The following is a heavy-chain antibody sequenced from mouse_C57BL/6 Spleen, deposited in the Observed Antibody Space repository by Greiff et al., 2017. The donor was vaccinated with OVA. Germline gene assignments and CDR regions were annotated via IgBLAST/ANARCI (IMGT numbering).Heavy chain of an antibody. CDR1: GFTFSDYY. D-gene: IGHD3-3*01. CDR2: INYDGSST. Sequence: EVKLVESEGGLVQPGSSMKLSCTASGFTFSDYYMAWVRQVPEKGLEWVANINYDGSSTYYLDSLKSRFIISRDTAKNILYLQMSSLKSEDTATYYCAREGPILGDYAMDYWGQGTSVTVSS. CDR3: AREGPILGDYAMDY. J-gene: IGHJ4*01. V-gene: IGHV5-16*01.